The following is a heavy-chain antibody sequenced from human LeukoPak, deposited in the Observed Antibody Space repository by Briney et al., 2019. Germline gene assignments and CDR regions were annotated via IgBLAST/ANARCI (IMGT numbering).Heavy chain of an antibody. V-gene: IGHV4-59*08. Sequence: PSETLSLTCTVSGGSISSYYWSWIRQPPGKGLEWIGYIYYSGSTNYNPSLKSRVTISVDTSKNQFSLKLSSVTAADTAVYYCAQGATTGDDAFDIWGQGTMVTVSS. D-gene: IGHD5-24*01. CDR3: AQGATTGDDAFDI. CDR1: GGSISSYY. J-gene: IGHJ3*02. CDR2: IYYSGST.